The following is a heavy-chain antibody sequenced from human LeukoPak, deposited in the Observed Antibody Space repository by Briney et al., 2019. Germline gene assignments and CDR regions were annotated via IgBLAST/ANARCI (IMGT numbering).Heavy chain of an antibody. CDR3: AKGVDTAMVMGY. Sequence: GGSLRLSCAASGFTFSSYGMHWVRQAPGKGLEWVAFIRYDGSNKYYADSVKGRFTISRDNSKNTLYLQMNSLRAEDTAVYYCAKGVDTAMVMGYWGQGTLVTVSS. V-gene: IGHV3-30*02. CDR1: GFTFSSYG. J-gene: IGHJ4*02. D-gene: IGHD5-18*01. CDR2: IRYDGSNK.